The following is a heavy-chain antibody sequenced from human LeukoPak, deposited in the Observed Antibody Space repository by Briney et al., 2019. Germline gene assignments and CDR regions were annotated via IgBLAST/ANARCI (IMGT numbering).Heavy chain of an antibody. CDR2: INHSGST. V-gene: IGHV4-34*01. Sequence: PSETLSLTCAVYGGAFNNYYWSWIRQPPGKGLEWIGEINHSGSTNYNPSLKSRVTISVDTSKNQFSLKLSSVTAADTAVYYCARVPDPVVATIFGYDAFDIWGQGTMVTVSS. D-gene: IGHD5-12*01. CDR3: ARVPDPVVATIFGYDAFDI. CDR1: GGAFNNYY. J-gene: IGHJ3*02.